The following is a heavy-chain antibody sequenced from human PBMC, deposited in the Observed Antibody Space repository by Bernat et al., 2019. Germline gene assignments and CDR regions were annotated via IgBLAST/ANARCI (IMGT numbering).Heavy chain of an antibody. CDR3: AKRLGGFGDGGLDY. CDR2: IVTGGGAT. Sequence: EVQLVESGGGLVKPGGSLRLSCAASGFTFSSYSMNWVRQAPGKGLEWVSVIVTGGGATYYADSVEGRFTISRDTSKNMLFLDMSSLRADDTAIYYCAKRLGGFGDGGLDYWGQGTLVTVSS. V-gene: IGHV3-23*04. J-gene: IGHJ4*02. D-gene: IGHD3-16*01. CDR1: GFTFSSYS.